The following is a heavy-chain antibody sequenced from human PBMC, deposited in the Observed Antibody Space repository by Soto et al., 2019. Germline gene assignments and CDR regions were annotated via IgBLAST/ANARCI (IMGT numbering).Heavy chain of an antibody. Sequence: GGSLRLSCAASACTSDEKAIRWVRQDPGKGLEWVSGISWNSGSIGYADSVKGRFTISRDNAKNSLYLQMNSLRAEDTALYYCATEHYDFWSGYPFDYWGQGTLVTVSS. D-gene: IGHD3-3*01. J-gene: IGHJ4*02. CDR2: ISWNSGSI. V-gene: IGHV3-9*02. CDR1: ACTSDEKA. CDR3: ATEHYDFWSGYPFDY.